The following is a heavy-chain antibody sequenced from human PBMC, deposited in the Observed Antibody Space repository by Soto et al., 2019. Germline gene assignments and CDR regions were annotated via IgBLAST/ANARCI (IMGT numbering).Heavy chain of an antibody. V-gene: IGHV2-5*02. J-gene: IGHJ3*01. CDR2: IYWDDDQ. D-gene: IGHD2-2*01. Sequence: QITLKESGPTLVKPTQTLTLTCTFSGFSLSADGVGVGWIRQPPGKALEWLALIYWDDDQRYSPSLKTRLTIAKDTSKNQLVLTMTNMDPVDTATYSCAHAYGGTSWTNAAFDVWGQGTVVTVSS. CDR1: GFSLSADGVG. CDR3: AHAYGGTSWTNAAFDV.